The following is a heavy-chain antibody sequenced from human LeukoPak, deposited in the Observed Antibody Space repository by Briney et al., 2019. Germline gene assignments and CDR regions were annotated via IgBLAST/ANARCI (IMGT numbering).Heavy chain of an antibody. D-gene: IGHD2-2*01. CDR3: ARDYCSSTSCYPDY. V-gene: IGHV3-9*01. Sequence: GGSLRLSCAASGFTFEDYAMHWVRQAPGKGLEWVSGINWNSASTGYADSVKGRFTISRDNVMNSLYLQMNSLRAEDTAVYYCARDYCSSTSCYPDYWGQGTLVTVSS. CDR2: INWNSAST. J-gene: IGHJ4*02. CDR1: GFTFEDYA.